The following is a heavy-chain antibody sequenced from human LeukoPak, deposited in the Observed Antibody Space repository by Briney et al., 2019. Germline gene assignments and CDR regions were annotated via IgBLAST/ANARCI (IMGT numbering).Heavy chain of an antibody. J-gene: IGHJ4*02. CDR1: GGSISSYY. Sequence: SETLSLTCTVSGGSISSYYWSWIRQPPGKGLEWIGYIYYSGSTNYNPSLKSRVTISVDTSKNQFSLKLSSVTAADTAVYYCASGRGSGSYLGYYFDYWGQGTLVTVSS. D-gene: IGHD3-10*01. CDR3: ASGRGSGSYLGYYFDY. V-gene: IGHV4-59*01. CDR2: IYYSGST.